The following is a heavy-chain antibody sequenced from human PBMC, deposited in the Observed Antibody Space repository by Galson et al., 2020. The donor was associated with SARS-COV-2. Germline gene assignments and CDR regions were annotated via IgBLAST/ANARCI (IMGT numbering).Heavy chain of an antibody. V-gene: IGHV3-7*01. CDR2: IMQDGSEK. Sequence: TGGSLRLSCAASGFTFTKYWKTWVRQAPGKGLEWVADIMQDGSEKRYENSGKGRFTISRDNAKNSVYLQMSSLGAEDTALYYCARDLWGRHYDSRTGYYNDGVDLWGRGTLVTVSS. J-gene: IGHJ2*01. CDR1: GFTFTKYW. CDR3: ARDLWGRHYDSRTGYYNDGVDL. D-gene: IGHD3-9*01.